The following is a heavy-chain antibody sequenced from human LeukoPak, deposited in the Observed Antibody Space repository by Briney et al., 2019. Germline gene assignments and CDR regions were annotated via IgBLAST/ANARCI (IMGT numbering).Heavy chain of an antibody. D-gene: IGHD3-16*01. Sequence: GGSLRLSCAASGFTVSSNYMSWVRQAPGKGLEWVSVIYSGGSTYYADSVKGRFTISRDNSKNTLYLDMNSLRVEDTAVYYCMKDPQFEADWGQGTPVTVSS. CDR1: GFTVSSNY. J-gene: IGHJ4*02. V-gene: IGHV3-53*01. CDR3: MKDPQFEAD. CDR2: IYSGGST.